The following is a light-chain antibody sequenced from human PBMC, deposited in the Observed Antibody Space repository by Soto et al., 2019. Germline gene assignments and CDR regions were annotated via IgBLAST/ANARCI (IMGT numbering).Light chain of an antibody. CDR2: GVS. V-gene: IGKV3-15*01. CDR1: QSVSTS. CDR3: QQYNNWPRT. J-gene: IGKJ1*01. Sequence: EIVLTQSPGTLSLSPGQRATLSCRASQSVSTSMAWYQQKPGQAPRLLMYGVSTRATGIPARFSGSGSGTEFTLTIYSLQSEDFAVYYCQQYNNWPRTFGQGTKVDIK.